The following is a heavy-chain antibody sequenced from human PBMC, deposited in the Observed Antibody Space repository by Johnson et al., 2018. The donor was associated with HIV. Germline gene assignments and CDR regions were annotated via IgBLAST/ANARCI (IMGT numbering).Heavy chain of an antibody. CDR1: GFAFSSYA. CDR2: ISGSGGST. V-gene: IGHV3-23*04. D-gene: IGHD6-13*01. Sequence: VQLVESGGGLVQPGGSLRLSCAASGFAFSSYAMTWVRQAPWKGLEWVSSISGSGGSTYYADSVKGQFTISRDNSKNTLYLQMSSLRAEDTAIYYCAKGRYSSSWYLAGAFDIWGQGTMVTVSS. CDR3: AKGRYSSSWYLAGAFDI. J-gene: IGHJ3*02.